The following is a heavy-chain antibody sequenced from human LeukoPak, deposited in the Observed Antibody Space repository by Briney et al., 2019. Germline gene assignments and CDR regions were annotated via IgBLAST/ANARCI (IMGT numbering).Heavy chain of an antibody. CDR3: AKRLGAYYDYVWGSYPFDY. V-gene: IGHV3-23*01. Sequence: PGGSLRLSCAASGFSFSDAWMNWVRQAPGKGLEWVSAIGGSGGSTYYADSVKGRFTISRDNSKNTLYLQMNSLRAEDTAVYYCAKRLGAYYDYVWGSYPFDYWGQGTLVTVSS. J-gene: IGHJ4*02. CDR2: IGGSGGST. D-gene: IGHD3-16*02. CDR1: GFSFSDAW.